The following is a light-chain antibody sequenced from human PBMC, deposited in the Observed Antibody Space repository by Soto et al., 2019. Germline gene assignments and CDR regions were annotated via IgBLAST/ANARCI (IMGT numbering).Light chain of an antibody. J-gene: IGLJ2*01. CDR3: SSYTTSSALVV. Sequence: QSALTQPASVSGSPGQSITISCTGTRSDVGRYNYVSWYQQHPGKAPKLLIYEVTYRPSGVSTRFSASKSGSTASLTISGIQAEDEADYYCSSYTTSSALVVFGGGTKVTVL. CDR1: RSDVGRYNY. V-gene: IGLV2-14*01. CDR2: EVT.